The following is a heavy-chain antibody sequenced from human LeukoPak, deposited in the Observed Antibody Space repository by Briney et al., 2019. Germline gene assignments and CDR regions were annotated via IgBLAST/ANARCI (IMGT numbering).Heavy chain of an antibody. CDR2: ISWNSGSI. V-gene: IGHV3-9*03. Sequence: QPSETLSLTCTVSGGSISSGGYYWSWIRQPPGKGLEWVSGISWNSGSIGYADSVKGRFTISRDNAKNSLYLQMNSLRAEDMALYYCAKDRLLGIVGAWGAFDIWGQGTMVTVSS. CDR3: AKDRLLGIVGAWGAFDI. D-gene: IGHD1-26*01. J-gene: IGHJ3*02. CDR1: GGSISSGGYY.